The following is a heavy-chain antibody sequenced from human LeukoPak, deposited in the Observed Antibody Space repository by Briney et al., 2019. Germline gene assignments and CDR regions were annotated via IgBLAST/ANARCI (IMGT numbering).Heavy chain of an antibody. V-gene: IGHV4-34*01. CDR3: ARGPPRDFDTSGFYYNY. J-gene: IGHJ4*02. D-gene: IGHD3-22*01. CDR2: INHSGST. CDR1: GGSFSGYY. Sequence: SETLSLTCAIYGGSFSGYYWSWFRQPPGKGLEWIGEINHSGSTNYDPSLESRVTISEDMSKNQFSLKLTSVTAARTSVNYCARGPPRDFDTSGFYYNYWGQGILVTVSS.